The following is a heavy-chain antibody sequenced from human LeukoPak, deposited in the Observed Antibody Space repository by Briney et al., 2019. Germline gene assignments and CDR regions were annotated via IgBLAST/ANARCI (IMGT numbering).Heavy chain of an antibody. CDR3: AGYTVVRGLTLSAFDI. D-gene: IGHD3-10*01. CDR2: FDPNTGAT. V-gene: IGHV1-2*02. CDR1: GDTLTGYY. Sequence: GASVKVSCKASGDTLTGYYLHWVRQAPRQGLEWMGCFDPNTGATHYAQKFQGRVTMTRDTSIDTDFLELRSLVSDDTALYYCAGYTVVRGLTLSAFDIWGQGTMVTVSS. J-gene: IGHJ3*02.